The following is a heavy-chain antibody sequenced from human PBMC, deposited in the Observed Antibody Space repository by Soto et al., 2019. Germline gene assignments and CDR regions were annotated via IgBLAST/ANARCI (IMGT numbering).Heavy chain of an antibody. CDR2: IIPIFGTA. D-gene: IGHD6-19*01. CDR1: GGTFSSYA. CDR3: ATVSSSARISVWLPDDDFDL. J-gene: IGHJ3*01. Sequence: SVKVSCKASGGTFSSYAISWVRQAPGQGLEWMGGIIPIFGTANYAQKFQGRVTITADESTSTAYMELSSLRSEDTAVYYCATVSSSARISVWLPDDDFDLWGYGTLV. V-gene: IGHV1-69*13.